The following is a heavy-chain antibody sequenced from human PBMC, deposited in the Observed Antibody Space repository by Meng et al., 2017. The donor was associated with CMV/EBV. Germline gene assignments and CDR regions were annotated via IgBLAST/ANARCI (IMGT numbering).Heavy chain of an antibody. J-gene: IGHJ6*02. CDR2: IRYDGSNK. Sequence: LSLTCAASGFTFSSYGMHCFRQAPGKGLEWVAFIRYDGSNKYYADSVKGRFTISRDNSKNTLYLQMNSLRAEDTAVYYCANVAQSPGWELHHYYYGMDVWGQGTTVTVSS. D-gene: IGHD1-26*01. V-gene: IGHV3-30*02. CDR3: ANVAQSPGWELHHYYYGMDV. CDR1: GFTFSSYG.